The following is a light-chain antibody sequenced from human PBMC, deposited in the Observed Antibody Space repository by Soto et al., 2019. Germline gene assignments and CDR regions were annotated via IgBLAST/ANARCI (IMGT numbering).Light chain of an antibody. CDR3: RSYDSSLSGSV. CDR2: GNS. Sequence: QSVLTQPPSVSGAPGQRVTISCTGTSSYIGAGYDVHWYQQLPGTAPKLLIYGNSNRPSGVPDRFSGSKSGTSVSLAITGLQAEDEADYYCRSYDSSLSGSVFGGGTQLTVL. V-gene: IGLV1-40*01. CDR1: SSYIGAGYD. J-gene: IGLJ3*02.